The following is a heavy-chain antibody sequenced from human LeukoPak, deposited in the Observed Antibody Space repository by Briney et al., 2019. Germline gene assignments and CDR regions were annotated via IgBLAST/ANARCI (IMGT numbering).Heavy chain of an antibody. CDR1: GFTFSSYW. Sequence: GGSLRLSCAASGFTFSSYWMTWVRQAPGKGLEWVANIKQDGSEKWYVDSVKGRFTISRDNAKNSLYLQMSSLRAEDTAVYYCASWGQYDYVWGNYRLDYWGQGTLVTVSS. V-gene: IGHV3-7*01. CDR3: ASWGQYDYVWGNYRLDY. CDR2: IKQDGSEK. J-gene: IGHJ4*02. D-gene: IGHD3-16*02.